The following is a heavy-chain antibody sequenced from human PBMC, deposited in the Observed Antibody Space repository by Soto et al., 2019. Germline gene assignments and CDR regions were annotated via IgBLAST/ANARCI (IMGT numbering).Heavy chain of an antibody. J-gene: IGHJ3*01. CDR2: INPDNGNI. Sequence: QVQLVQSGAEVRKPGASVNISCRASGFSFSDNLINWVRQAPGQSLEWMGWINPDNGNIRYSQTFQGRVTISRHSFASIAYAEVSHLPSGPTAVYYCARDIMNVVPRANAAFDVWGQATMVSVSS. D-gene: IGHD6-6*01. CDR3: ARDIMNVVPRANAAFDV. CDR1: GFSFSDNL. V-gene: IGHV1-3*01.